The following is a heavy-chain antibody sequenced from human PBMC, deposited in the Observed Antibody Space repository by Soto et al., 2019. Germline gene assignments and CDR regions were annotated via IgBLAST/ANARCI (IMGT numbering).Heavy chain of an antibody. V-gene: IGHV1-18*01. Sequence: ASVKVSCKASGYTFTSFGISWVRQAPGQGLEWMGWISAYNGNTNYAQKLQGRVTMTTDTSTNTAYMELRSLRSDDTDVYYCARGQSRSTSCRFNYWGQGTLVTVSS. D-gene: IGHD2-2*01. CDR3: ARGQSRSTSCRFNY. CDR1: GYTFTSFG. CDR2: ISAYNGNT. J-gene: IGHJ4*02.